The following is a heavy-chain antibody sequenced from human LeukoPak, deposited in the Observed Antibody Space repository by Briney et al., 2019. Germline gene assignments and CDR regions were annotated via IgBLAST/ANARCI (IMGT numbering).Heavy chain of an antibody. CDR1: GYTLTGLS. Sequence: GASVKVSCKVSGYTLTGLSMHWVRQAPGKGLEWMGGFDPEDGETIYAQKFQGRLTMTDDTSTDTTYMELSSLRSEDTAVYYCATDIHYWGQGTLVTVSS. V-gene: IGHV1-24*01. CDR3: ATDIHY. J-gene: IGHJ4*02. CDR2: FDPEDGET.